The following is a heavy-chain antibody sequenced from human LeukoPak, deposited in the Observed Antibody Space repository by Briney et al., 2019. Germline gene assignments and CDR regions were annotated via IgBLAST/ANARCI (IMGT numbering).Heavy chain of an antibody. Sequence: ASVKVSRKASGYTFTGQHVHWVRQAPGQGLEWMGWINPNSGGTNSAQKFKGRVTMTRDTSISTAYMELRRLRSDDTAVYYCARGGKSSGWFWYFDLWGRDTLVTVSS. D-gene: IGHD6-19*01. CDR3: ARGGKSSGWFWYFDL. CDR1: GYTFTGQH. CDR2: INPNSGGT. J-gene: IGHJ2*01. V-gene: IGHV1-2*02.